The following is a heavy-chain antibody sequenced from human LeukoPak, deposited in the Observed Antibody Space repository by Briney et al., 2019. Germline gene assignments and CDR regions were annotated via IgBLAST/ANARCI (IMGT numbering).Heavy chain of an antibody. CDR3: ARDYGTGVGNWFDP. D-gene: IGHD7-27*01. CDR2: INPNSGGT. Sequence: ASVKVSCKASGYTFTVYYMHWVRQAPGQGLEWMGRINPNSGGTNYAQKFQGRVTMTRDTPISTAYMELSRLRSDDTAVYYCARDYGTGVGNWFDPWGQGTLVTVSS. J-gene: IGHJ5*02. V-gene: IGHV1-2*06. CDR1: GYTFTVYY.